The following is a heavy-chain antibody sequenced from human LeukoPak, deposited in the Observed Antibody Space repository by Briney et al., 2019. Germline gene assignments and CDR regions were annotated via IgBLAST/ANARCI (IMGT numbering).Heavy chain of an antibody. V-gene: IGHV1-2*02. Sequence: ASVKVPCKASGYTFTGYYMHWVRQAPGQGLEWMGWINPNSGGTNYAQKFQGRVTMTRDTSISTAYMELSRLRSDDTAVYYCARDSSSGYYYYMDVWGKGTTVTVSS. CDR3: ARDSSSGYYYYMDV. CDR1: GYTFTGYY. D-gene: IGHD6-6*01. J-gene: IGHJ6*03. CDR2: INPNSGGT.